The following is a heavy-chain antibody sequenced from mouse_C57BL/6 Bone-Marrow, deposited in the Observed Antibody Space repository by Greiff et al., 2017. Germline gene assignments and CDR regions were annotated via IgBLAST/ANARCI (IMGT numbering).Heavy chain of an antibody. CDR3: AREFYGSSYKNWYFDV. Sequence: QVQLQQPGAELVKPGASVKMSCKASGYTFTSYWITWVKQRPGQGLEWIGDIYPGSGSTNYNEKFKSKATLTVDTSSSTAYMQLSSLTSEDSAVYYCAREFYGSSYKNWYFDVWGTGTTVTVSS. J-gene: IGHJ1*03. CDR2: IYPGSGST. D-gene: IGHD1-1*01. CDR1: GYTFTSYW. V-gene: IGHV1-55*01.